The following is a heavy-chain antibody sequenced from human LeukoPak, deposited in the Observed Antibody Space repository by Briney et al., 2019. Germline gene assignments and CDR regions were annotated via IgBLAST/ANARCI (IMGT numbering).Heavy chain of an antibody. CDR1: GYTFTSYD. CDR2: MNPNSGNT. CDR3: ARAKRIYCSSTSCPMQH. D-gene: IGHD2-2*01. Sequence: GASVKVSCKASGYTFTSYDINWVRQATGQGLEWMGWMNPNSGNTGYAQKFQGRVTMTRDTSISTAYMELSSLRSEDTAVYYCARAKRIYCSSTSCPMQHWGQGTLVTVSS. V-gene: IGHV1-8*01. J-gene: IGHJ1*01.